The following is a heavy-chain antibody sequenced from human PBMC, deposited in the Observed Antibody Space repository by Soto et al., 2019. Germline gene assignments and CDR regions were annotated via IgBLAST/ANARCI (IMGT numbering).Heavy chain of an antibody. J-gene: IGHJ5*02. D-gene: IGHD3-3*01. CDR3: ARGQRFSDWFDP. V-gene: IGHV4-4*07. CDR1: GGTMNRYY. Sequence: QVHLQESGPGLVKPSETLSLNCTVSGGTMNRYYWTWIRQPAGKGLEWIGRIYSSGSTKYNPSLQSRVTMSLDTSKNQFSLRLTSVTAADTAVYYCARGQRFSDWFDPGGQGTLVTVSS. CDR2: IYSSGST.